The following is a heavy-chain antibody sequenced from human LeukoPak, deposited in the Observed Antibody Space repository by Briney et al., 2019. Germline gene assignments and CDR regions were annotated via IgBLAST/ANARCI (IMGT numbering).Heavy chain of an antibody. CDR3: ANDRGMFLVGYLDY. Sequence: GGSLRPSCAASGFTFSSYAMSWVRQAPGKGLEWVSAISGSGGTTYYADSVKGRFTISRDNSKNTLYLQMNSLRAEDTAVYYCANDRGMFLVGYLDYWGQGTLVTVSS. V-gene: IGHV3-23*01. CDR1: GFTFSSYA. D-gene: IGHD2-15*01. CDR2: ISGSGGTT. J-gene: IGHJ4*02.